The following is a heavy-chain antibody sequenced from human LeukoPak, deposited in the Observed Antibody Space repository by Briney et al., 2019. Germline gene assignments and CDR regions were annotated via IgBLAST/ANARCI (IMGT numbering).Heavy chain of an antibody. CDR2: IWYDGSNK. CDR3: AREVAIAAAPFDC. Sequence: GGSLRLSCAVSGFTFSSYGMHWVRQAPGKGLEWVAVIWYDGSNKYYADSVKGRFTISRDNSKNTLYLQMNSLRAEDTAVYYCAREVAIAAAPFDCWGQGTLVTVSS. J-gene: IGHJ4*02. V-gene: IGHV3-33*01. CDR1: GFTFSSYG. D-gene: IGHD6-13*01.